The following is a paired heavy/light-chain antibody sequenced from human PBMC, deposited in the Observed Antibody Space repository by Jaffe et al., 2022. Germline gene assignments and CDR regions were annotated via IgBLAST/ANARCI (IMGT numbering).Heavy chain of an antibody. V-gene: IGHV4-61*02. Sequence: QVQLQESGPGLVKPSQTLSLTCTVSGGSISSGSYYWSWIRQPAGKGLEWIGRIYTGGNTNYNPSLKSRVTISIDTSKKQFSLKLSSVTAADTAVYYCARGAYGSGSQNWFDPWGQGTLVTVSS. CDR3: ARGAYGSGSQNWFDP. CDR2: IYTGGNT. CDR1: GGSISSGSYY. D-gene: IGHD3-10*01. J-gene: IGHJ5*02.
Light chain of an antibody. CDR3: CSYTNTNTLWV. J-gene: IGLJ3*02. CDR1: SSDVGGYNY. CDR2: EVS. Sequence: QSALTQPASVSGSPGQSITISCTGTSSDVGGYNYVSWYQQHPGKAPQLMIYEVSNRPSGVSHRFSGSKSGNTASLTISGLQAEDEADYYCCSYTNTNTLWVFGGGTKLTVL. V-gene: IGLV2-14*01.